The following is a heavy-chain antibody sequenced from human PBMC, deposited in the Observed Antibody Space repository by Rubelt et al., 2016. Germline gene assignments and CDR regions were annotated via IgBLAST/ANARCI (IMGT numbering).Heavy chain of an antibody. CDR3: ARERSWNSYDS. V-gene: IGHV3-74*01. Sequence: SGGGLVQPGGSLRLSCTASGFTFSSYWMHWVRQAPGKGLVWVSHVNSDGSGTTYADPVKGRFTISRDNAKNTVDLQMNSLRDEDTAVYYCARERSWNSYDSWGQGILVTVSS. CDR2: VNSDGSGT. D-gene: IGHD1-7*01. J-gene: IGHJ4*02. CDR1: GFTFSSYW.